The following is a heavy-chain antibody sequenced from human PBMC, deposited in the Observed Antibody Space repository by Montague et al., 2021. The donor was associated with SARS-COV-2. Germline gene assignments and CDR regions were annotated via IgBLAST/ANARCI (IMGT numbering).Heavy chain of an antibody. Sequence: SLRLSCAASGFTFSNYAMSWVRQAPGKGLEWVSVIYSGGSSTYYADSVXGRFTISRDNSKKTLYLQMNSLRAEDTAVYYCAKDARYDFWSRYYLDYWGQGTMVTVSS. V-gene: IGHV3-23*03. CDR1: GFTFSNYA. J-gene: IGHJ4*02. CDR3: AKDARYDFWSRYYLDY. D-gene: IGHD3-3*01. CDR2: IYSGGSST.